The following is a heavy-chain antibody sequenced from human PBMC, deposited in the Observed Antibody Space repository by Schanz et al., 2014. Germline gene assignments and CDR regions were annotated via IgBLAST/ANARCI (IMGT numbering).Heavy chain of an antibody. CDR3: ARKMKLGVYGGKGHDSLDI. D-gene: IGHD4-17*01. CDR1: GFTFSSYS. Sequence: EVQLVESGGGLVQPGGSLRLSCTASGFTFSSYSMNWVRQAPGKGLEWVSSISSRSSHIYYADSVKGRFTVSRDNAKNTLYLQMNTLRAEDTAVYYCARKMKLGVYGGKGHDSLDIWGQGTMVTVSS. CDR2: ISSRSSHI. J-gene: IGHJ3*02. V-gene: IGHV3-21*01.